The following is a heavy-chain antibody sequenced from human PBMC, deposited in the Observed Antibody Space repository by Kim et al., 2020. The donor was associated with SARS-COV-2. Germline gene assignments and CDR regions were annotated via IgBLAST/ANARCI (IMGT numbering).Heavy chain of an antibody. D-gene: IGHD5-12*01. J-gene: IGHJ6*02. CDR1: GGSISSSNW. CDR3: ARMGTTDYYYYGMDV. V-gene: IGHV4-4*02. CDR2: IYHSGST. Sequence: SETLSLTCAVSGGSISSSNWWSWVRQPPGKGLEWIGEIYHSGSTNYNPSLKSRVTISVDKSKNQFSLKLSSVTAADTAVYYCARMGTTDYYYYGMDVWGQGTTVTVSS.